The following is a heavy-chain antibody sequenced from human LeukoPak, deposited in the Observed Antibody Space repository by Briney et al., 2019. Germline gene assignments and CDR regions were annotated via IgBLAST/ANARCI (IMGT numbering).Heavy chain of an antibody. CDR1: GFIFSNYA. CDR2: TSYDGSNR. D-gene: IGHD6-25*01. J-gene: IGHJ4*02. V-gene: IGHV3-30*04. CDR3: ARHQTQNSSGWPLLFDY. Sequence: GRSLRLSCAASGFIFSNYAMHWVRQAPGKRPEWVAVTSYDGSNRYYADSVKGRFTISRDNSKNKLYLQMNSLRAEDMAVYYCARHQTQNSSGWPLLFDYWGQGALVTVSS.